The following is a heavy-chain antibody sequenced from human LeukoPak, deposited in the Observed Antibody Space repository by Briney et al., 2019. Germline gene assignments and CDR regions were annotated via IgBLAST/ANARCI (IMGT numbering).Heavy chain of an antibody. CDR3: AKASGITAVGTLLDV. CDR2: ISGSGGST. V-gene: IGHV3-23*01. CDR1: GFTFSSYA. Sequence: GSLRLSCAASGFTFSSYAMSWVRQAPGKGLEWVSGISGSGGSTYYADSVKGRFTISRDNSKTTLYLQMNSLRAEDTAVYYCAKASGITAVGTLLDVWGQGTTVTVSS. D-gene: IGHD6-13*01. J-gene: IGHJ6*02.